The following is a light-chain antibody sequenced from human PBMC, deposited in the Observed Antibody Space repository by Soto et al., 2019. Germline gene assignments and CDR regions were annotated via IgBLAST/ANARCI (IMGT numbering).Light chain of an antibody. CDR1: SSDVGNYNL. J-gene: IGLJ2*01. CDR3: CSYAGSTTNVV. Sequence: SVLTQPASVSGSPGQSITISCTGTSSDVGNYNLVSWYQQHPGKAPKLMIYEGSKRPSGVSNRFSGSKSGNTASLTISGLQAEDEADYYCCSYAGSTTNVVFGGGTKLTVL. CDR2: EGS. V-gene: IGLV2-23*01.